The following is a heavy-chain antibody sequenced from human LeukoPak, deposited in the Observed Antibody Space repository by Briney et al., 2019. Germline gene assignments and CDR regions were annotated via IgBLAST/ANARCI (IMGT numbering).Heavy chain of an antibody. D-gene: IGHD1-26*01. CDR2: IYNSGST. Sequence: PSETLSLTCTVSGVSISNYYWSWIRQPPGKGLERIGYIYNSGSTNYNPSLKSRVSISVDTSKNQFSLKLSSVTAADTAVYYCARDGTSRSIQHWGQGALVTVSS. CDR1: GVSISNYY. V-gene: IGHV4-59*01. J-gene: IGHJ1*01. CDR3: ARDGTSRSIQH.